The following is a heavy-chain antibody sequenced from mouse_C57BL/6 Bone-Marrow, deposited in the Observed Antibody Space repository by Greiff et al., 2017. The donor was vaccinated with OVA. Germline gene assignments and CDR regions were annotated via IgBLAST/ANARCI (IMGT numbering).Heavy chain of an antibody. V-gene: IGHV5-6*01. J-gene: IGHJ3*01. CDR3: ARLYYGYDWFAY. D-gene: IGHD2-2*01. Sequence: EVKLVESGGDLVKPGGSLKLSCAASGFTFSSYGMSWVRQTPDKRLEWVATISSGGSYTYYPDSVKGRFTISRDNAKNTLYLQMSSLKSEDTAMYYCARLYYGYDWFAYWGQGTLVTVSA. CDR2: ISSGGSYT. CDR1: GFTFSSYG.